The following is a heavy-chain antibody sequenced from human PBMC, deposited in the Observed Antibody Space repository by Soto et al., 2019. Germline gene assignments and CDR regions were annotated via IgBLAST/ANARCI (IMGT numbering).Heavy chain of an antibody. CDR1: GFTFSSYA. V-gene: IGHV3-23*01. CDR2: ISGDSGST. J-gene: IGHJ6*04. CDR3: VIEQVLAIRDYHYGRNG. Sequence: GGSLGLSCAASGFTFSSYAMSWFRQAPGMGLEWVSGISGDSGSTYNADSVKGRFTLSRDNSKNTLYLQMNSLHAAESAIYYCVIEQVLAIRDYHYGRNGWGKGPTVAV.